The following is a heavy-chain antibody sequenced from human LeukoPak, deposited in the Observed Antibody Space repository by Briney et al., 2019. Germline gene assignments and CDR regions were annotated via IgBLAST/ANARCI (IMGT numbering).Heavy chain of an antibody. V-gene: IGHV1-2*02. CDR3: ARPAGNGYGDYPINY. Sequence: GASVKVSCKASGYTFTVYYMHWVRQAPGQGLEWMGWINPNSGGTNYAQKFQGRVTMTRDTSISTAYMELSRLRSDDTAVYYCARPAGNGYGDYPINYWGQGTLVTVSS. CDR1: GYTFTVYY. CDR2: INPNSGGT. J-gene: IGHJ4*02. D-gene: IGHD4-17*01.